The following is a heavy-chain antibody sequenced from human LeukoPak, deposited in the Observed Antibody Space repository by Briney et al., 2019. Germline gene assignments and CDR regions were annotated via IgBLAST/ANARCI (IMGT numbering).Heavy chain of an antibody. J-gene: IGHJ6*02. CDR1: GFTFSSYS. CDR3: ARESCSSTSCYYYYGMDV. D-gene: IGHD2-2*01. Sequence: GGSLRLFCAASGFTFSSYSMNWARQAPGKGLEWVSSISSSRSYIYYADSVKGRFTISRDNAKNSLYLQMNSLRAEDTGVYYCARESCSSTSCYYYYGMDVWSQATTVTVSS. V-gene: IGHV3-21*01. CDR2: ISSSRSYI.